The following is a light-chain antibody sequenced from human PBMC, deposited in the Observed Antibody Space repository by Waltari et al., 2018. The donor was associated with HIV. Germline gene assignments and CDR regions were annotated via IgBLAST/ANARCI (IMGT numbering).Light chain of an antibody. CDR1: SSDIGSYNY. Sequence: QSALTQPPSASGSPGQSVTIPCTGASSDIGSYNYVYWYQQNPDKAPKLIIYEVNKRPSGVPARFSGAKSGNVASLSVSGLQADDEADYFCSSFAGGDDGVVFGGGTKLTVL. V-gene: IGLV2-8*01. CDR3: SSFAGGDDGVV. CDR2: EVN. J-gene: IGLJ2*01.